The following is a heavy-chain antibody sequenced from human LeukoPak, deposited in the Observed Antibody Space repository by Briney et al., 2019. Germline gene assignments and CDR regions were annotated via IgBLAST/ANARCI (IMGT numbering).Heavy chain of an antibody. CDR2: IHHGVST. CDR3: ARSRDTTNYYGMDV. D-gene: IGHD1-1*01. J-gene: IGHJ6*02. V-gene: IGHV4-4*02. CDR1: VDSISSSKW. Sequence: SETLSLTCAVSVDSISSSKWWSWVRQAPGKGLEWIGEIHHGVSTNYNPSLKSRVTISIDKSKNEFSLKMSSVTAADTAVYYCARSRDTTNYYGMDVWGQGTTVTVSS.